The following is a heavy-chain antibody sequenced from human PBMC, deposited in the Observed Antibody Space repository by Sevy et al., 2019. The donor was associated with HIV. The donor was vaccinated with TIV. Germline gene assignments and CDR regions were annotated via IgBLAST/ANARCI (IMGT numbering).Heavy chain of an antibody. CDR3: ARANYYDNSGYLD. D-gene: IGHD3-22*01. V-gene: IGHV3-21*01. J-gene: IGHJ4*02. CDR1: GFTFSSSS. CDR2: ISATSSYI. Sequence: GGSLRLSCAASGFTFSSSSMNWVRLAPGKGLEWVSSISATSSYIYYADSLKGRFTISRDNAKNSLYLQMNSLRADDTAVYYCARANYYDNSGYLDWGQGTLVTVSS.